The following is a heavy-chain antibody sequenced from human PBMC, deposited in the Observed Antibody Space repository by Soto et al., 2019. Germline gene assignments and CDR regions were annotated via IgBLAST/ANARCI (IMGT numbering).Heavy chain of an antibody. CDR3: ASHYCSGGSCYDAFDI. J-gene: IGHJ3*02. CDR2: MNPNSGNT. CDR1: GYTFTSYG. Sequence: ASVKVSCKASGYTFTSYGINWVRQATGQGLEWMGWMNPNSGNTGYAQKFQGRVTMTRNTSISTAYMELSSLRSEDTAVYYCASHYCSGGSCYDAFDIWGQGTMVTVSS. D-gene: IGHD2-15*01. V-gene: IGHV1-8*01.